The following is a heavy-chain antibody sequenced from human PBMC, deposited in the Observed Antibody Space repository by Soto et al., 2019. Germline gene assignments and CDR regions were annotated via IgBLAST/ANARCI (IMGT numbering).Heavy chain of an antibody. J-gene: IGHJ6*02. V-gene: IGHV1-2*04. D-gene: IGHD6-6*01. Sequence: APLKVSLKASGFTISDYLIRWGRQDTGQGLEWMGWINPTSGDTEYAQKFQGWVTMTRDTSISTAYMELSRLKSDDTAVYYCARVGGSSELNYGLDVWGQGTTVTAP. CDR2: INPTSGDT. CDR1: GFTISDYL. CDR3: ARVGGSSELNYGLDV.